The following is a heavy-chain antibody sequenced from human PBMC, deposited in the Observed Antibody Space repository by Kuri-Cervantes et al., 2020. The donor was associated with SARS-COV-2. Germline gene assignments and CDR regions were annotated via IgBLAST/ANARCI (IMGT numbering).Heavy chain of an antibody. CDR1: GGSFSGYY. CDR3: ARHARYTIFGVVIIPGWFDP. CDR2: INHSGST. J-gene: IGHJ5*02. D-gene: IGHD3-3*01. Sequence: GSLRLSCAVYGGSFSGYYWSWIRQPPGKGLEWIGEINHSGSTNYNPSLKSRVTISVDTSKNQFSLKLSSVTAADTAVYYCARHARYTIFGVVIIPGWFDPWGQGTLVTVSS. V-gene: IGHV4-34*01.